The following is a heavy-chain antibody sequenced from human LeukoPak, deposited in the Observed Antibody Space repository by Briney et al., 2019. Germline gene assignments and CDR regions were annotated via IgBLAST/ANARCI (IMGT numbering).Heavy chain of an antibody. CDR2: IIPIFGTA. CDR3: ARASGRLVIPTDYYGMDV. Sequence: GASVKVSCKASGGTFSSYAISWVRQAPGQGLEWMGGIIPIFGTANYAQKFQGRVTITADESTSTAYMELSSLRSEDTAVYYCARASGRLVIPTDYYGMDVWGQGTTVTVSS. J-gene: IGHJ6*02. V-gene: IGHV1-69*13. CDR1: GGTFSSYA. D-gene: IGHD3-9*01.